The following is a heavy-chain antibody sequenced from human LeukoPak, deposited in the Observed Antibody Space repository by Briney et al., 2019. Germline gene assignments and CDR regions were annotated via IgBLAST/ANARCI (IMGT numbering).Heavy chain of an antibody. V-gene: IGHV3-48*02. J-gene: IGHJ4*02. CDR2: ISSSSSAI. Sequence: GGSLRLSCEASGFTFSDYYMNWVRQAPGKGLEWVSSISSSSSAIYYAASVKGRFTISRDNAKNSLYLQMNSLRDEDTAVYYCARGALRYSDYWGQGTLVTVSS. D-gene: IGHD3-9*01. CDR1: GFTFSDYY. CDR3: ARGALRYSDY.